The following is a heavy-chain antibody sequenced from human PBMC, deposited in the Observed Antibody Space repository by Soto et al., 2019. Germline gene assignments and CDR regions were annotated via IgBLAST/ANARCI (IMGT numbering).Heavy chain of an antibody. J-gene: IGHJ5*02. CDR2: INPSGGST. D-gene: IGHD6-13*01. Sequence: QVQLVQSGAEVKKPGASVKVSCKASGYTFSSYYMHWLRQAPGQGLEWMGIINPSGGSTSYAQKVQGRVTMTRDTSTSTFYMELSSLRSEDTAVYYCARGNSRDNWFDHWGQGTLVPVSS. V-gene: IGHV1-46*03. CDR3: ARGNSRDNWFDH. CDR1: GYTFSSYY.